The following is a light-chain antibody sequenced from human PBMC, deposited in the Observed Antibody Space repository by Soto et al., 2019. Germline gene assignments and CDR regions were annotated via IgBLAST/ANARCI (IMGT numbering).Light chain of an antibody. CDR1: STDIGAYNY. CDR3: NSYTTLSNRV. V-gene: IGLV2-14*01. CDR2: EVT. Sequence: QSPLAQPASVSGSPGQSVTISCTGTSTDIGAYNYVSLYQQHPGKAPKLLIYEVTNRPSGVSNRFSGSKSGNTASLTISGLQAEDEANYYCNSYTTLSNRVFGTGTKVTVL. J-gene: IGLJ1*01.